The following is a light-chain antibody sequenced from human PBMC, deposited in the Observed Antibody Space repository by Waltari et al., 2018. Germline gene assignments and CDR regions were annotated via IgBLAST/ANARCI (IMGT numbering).Light chain of an antibody. V-gene: IGLV1-44*01. Sequence: QSVLTQPPSASGTPGQRVTISCSGSSSNIGVNTVSWYQQLPGTAPELLIYSNDQRPSGVPDRFSASKSDTSASLAISGLQSEDEADYYCAAWDDSLNGWVFGGGTKVTVL. CDR1: SSNIGVNT. CDR2: SND. CDR3: AAWDDSLNGWV. J-gene: IGLJ3*02.